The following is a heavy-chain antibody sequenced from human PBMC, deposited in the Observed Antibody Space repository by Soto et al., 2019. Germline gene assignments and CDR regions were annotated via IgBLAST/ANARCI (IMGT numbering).Heavy chain of an antibody. D-gene: IGHD5-12*01. Sequence: QVQLQESGPGLVKPSGTLSLTCAVSGASISSDNRWTWVRQPPGEGLEWIGEISQSGTTKYNPSLASRVTISVDKSKNQFSLTVNFVTGADTAIYYCSRHIVSGPISRGNWFDPWGRGTRVTVSS. V-gene: IGHV4-4*02. CDR1: GASISSDNR. CDR3: SRHIVSGPISRGNWFDP. J-gene: IGHJ5*02. CDR2: ISQSGTT.